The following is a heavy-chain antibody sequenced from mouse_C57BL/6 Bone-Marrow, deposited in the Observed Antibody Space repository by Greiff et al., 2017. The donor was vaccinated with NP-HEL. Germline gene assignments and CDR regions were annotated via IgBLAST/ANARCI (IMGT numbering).Heavy chain of an antibody. J-gene: IGHJ2*01. D-gene: IGHD2-1*01. CDR3: ARAFSYGTLDY. CDR1: GYAFTNYL. CDR2: INPGSGGT. V-gene: IGHV1-54*01. Sequence: VQLVESGAELVRPGTSVKVSCKASGYAFTNYLIEWVKQRPGQGLEWIGVINPGSGGTNYNEKFKGKATLTADKSSSTAYMQLSSLTSEDSAVYFCARAFSYGTLDYWGQGTTLTVSS.